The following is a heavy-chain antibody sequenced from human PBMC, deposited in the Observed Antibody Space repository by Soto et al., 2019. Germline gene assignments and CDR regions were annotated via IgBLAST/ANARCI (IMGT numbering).Heavy chain of an antibody. J-gene: IGHJ4*02. D-gene: IGHD1-26*01. CDR1: GFTFSNAW. CDR2: IKSKTDGGTT. CDR3: TTDLSGSYSSSFDY. V-gene: IGHV3-15*01. Sequence: GGSLRLSCAASGFTFSNAWMSWVRQAPGKGLEWVGRIKSKTDGGTTDYAAPVKGRFTISRDDSKNTLYLQMNSLKTEDTAVYYCTTDLSGSYSSSFDYWGQGTLVTVSS.